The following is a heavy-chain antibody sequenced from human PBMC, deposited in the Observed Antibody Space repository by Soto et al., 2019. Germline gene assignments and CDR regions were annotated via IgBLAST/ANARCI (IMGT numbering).Heavy chain of an antibody. CDR2: IYWDDDE. V-gene: IGHV2-5*02. CDR3: AHRRGGFDYRGTFDY. CDR1: GFSLSTSGVG. J-gene: IGHJ4*02. Sequence: QITLKESGPTLVKPTQTLTLTCTFSGFSLSTSGVGVRWIRQPPGKALEWLALIYWDDDERYSPSLKSRLTITKDTSKNQVVLTMTDMDPVDTATYYCAHRRGGFDYRGTFDYWGQGTLVTVSS. D-gene: IGHD5-12*01.